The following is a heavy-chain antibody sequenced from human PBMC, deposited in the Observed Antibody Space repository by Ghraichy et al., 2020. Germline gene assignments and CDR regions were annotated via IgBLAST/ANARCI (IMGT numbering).Heavy chain of an antibody. D-gene: IGHD3-22*01. CDR3: ARHHYDSSGYPNWIDP. J-gene: IGHJ5*02. Sequence: LSLTCTVSGGSISRGDYYWSWIRQHPGKGLEWIGYIYYSGSTYYNPPLQSRATISVDRSKNQFSLKLTSVTAADTSIYFCARHHYDSSGYPNWIDPWGQGAHVTVSS. CDR1: GGSISRGDYY. CDR2: IYYSGST. V-gene: IGHV4-31*03.